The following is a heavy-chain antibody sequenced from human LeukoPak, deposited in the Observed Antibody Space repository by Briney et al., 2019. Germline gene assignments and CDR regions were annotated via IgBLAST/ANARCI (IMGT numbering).Heavy chain of an antibody. V-gene: IGHV4-59*01. Sequence: SETLSLTCTVSGGSISSYYWSWIRQPPGKGLEWIGYIYYSGSTNYNPSLKGRVTISVDTSKNQFSLKLSSVTAADTAVYYCARCIAAAGPFDYWGQGTLVTVSS. CDR3: ARCIAAAGPFDY. CDR2: IYYSGST. CDR1: GGSISSYY. J-gene: IGHJ4*02. D-gene: IGHD6-13*01.